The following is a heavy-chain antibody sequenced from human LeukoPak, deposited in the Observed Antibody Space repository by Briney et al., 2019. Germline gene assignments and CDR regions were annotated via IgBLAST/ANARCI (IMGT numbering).Heavy chain of an antibody. V-gene: IGHV3-30-3*01. CDR1: GFTFSSYA. Sequence: GGSLRLSCAASGFTFSSYAMHWVRQAPGKGLEWVAVISYDGSNKYYADSVKGRFTISRDNSKNTLYLQMNSLRAEDTAVYYCARGRYSSRKVDYWGQGTLVTVSS. J-gene: IGHJ4*02. CDR3: ARGRYSSRKVDY. D-gene: IGHD6-13*01. CDR2: ISYDGSNK.